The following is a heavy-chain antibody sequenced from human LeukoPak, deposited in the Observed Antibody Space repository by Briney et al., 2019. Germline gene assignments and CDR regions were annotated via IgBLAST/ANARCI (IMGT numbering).Heavy chain of an antibody. CDR1: GFAFSSYG. J-gene: IGHJ4*02. V-gene: IGHV3-48*04. Sequence: GGSLRLSCAASGFAFSSYGINWVRQAPGKGLEWVSGITGSGVTIYYADSVKGRFTISRDNAKNSLYLQMNSLRAEDTAVYYCARDLYSYGYYFDYWGQGTLVTVSS. CDR3: ARDLYSYGYYFDY. D-gene: IGHD5-18*01. CDR2: ITGSGVTI.